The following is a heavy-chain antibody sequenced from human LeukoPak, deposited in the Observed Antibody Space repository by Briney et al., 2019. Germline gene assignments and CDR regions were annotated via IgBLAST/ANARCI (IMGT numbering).Heavy chain of an antibody. J-gene: IGHJ6*02. CDR1: GGSISSSIYY. D-gene: IGHD2-15*01. Sequence: SETLSLTCTASGGSISSSIYYWGWIRQPPGKGLEWIGNIYYSGSTYYNPSLKSRVTISVDTSKNQFFLKLSSVTAADTAVYYCAREGYWRGSYYYGMDVWGQGTTVTVSS. V-gene: IGHV4-39*07. CDR2: IYYSGST. CDR3: AREGYWRGSYYYGMDV.